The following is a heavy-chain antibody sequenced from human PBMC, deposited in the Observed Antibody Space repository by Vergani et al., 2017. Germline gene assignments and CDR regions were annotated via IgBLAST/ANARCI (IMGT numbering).Heavy chain of an antibody. D-gene: IGHD6-13*01. CDR1: GGSFSGYY. CDR2: INHSGNS. CDR3: ARGRIATAGPNFDY. J-gene: IGHJ4*02. V-gene: IGHV4-34*01. Sequence: QVQLQQWGAGLLKPSETLSPTCVVYGGSFSGYYWSWIRQPPGKGLEWIGEINHSGNSNYNPSLKSRVTISVDTSKNQFSLKLSAVTAADTAVYYCARGRIATAGPNFDYWGQGTLVTVSS.